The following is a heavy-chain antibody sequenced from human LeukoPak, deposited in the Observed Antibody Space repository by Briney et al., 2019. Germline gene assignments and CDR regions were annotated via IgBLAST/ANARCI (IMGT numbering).Heavy chain of an antibody. D-gene: IGHD6-19*01. CDR3: AKGFGAGISFYCDY. CDR2: ISGSGGST. V-gene: IGHV3-23*01. J-gene: IGHJ4*02. Sequence: PGGSLRLSCAASGFTFSSYAMSWVRQAPGKGLEWVSAISGSGGSTYYADSVKGRFTISRDNSKNTLYLQMNSLRAEDTAVYYCAKGFGAGISFYCDYWGQGTLVTVSS. CDR1: GFTFSSYA.